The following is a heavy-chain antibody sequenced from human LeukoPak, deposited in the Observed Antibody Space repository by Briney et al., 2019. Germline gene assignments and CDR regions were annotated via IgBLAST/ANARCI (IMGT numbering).Heavy chain of an antibody. D-gene: IGHD1-26*01. CDR1: GGSISSYY. Sequence: SETLSLTCTVSGGSISSYYWSWLRQPPGKGLEWIGYIYYSGSTNYNPSLKSRVTISVDTSKNQFSLKVTSVTAADTAVYYCARVLGVGTTRTFDYWGQGTLVTVSS. J-gene: IGHJ4*02. CDR3: ARVLGVGTTRTFDY. V-gene: IGHV4-59*01. CDR2: IYYSGST.